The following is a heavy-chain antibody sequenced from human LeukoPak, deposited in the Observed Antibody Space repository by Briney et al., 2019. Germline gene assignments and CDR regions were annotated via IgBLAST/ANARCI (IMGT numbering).Heavy chain of an antibody. V-gene: IGHV3-30*18. J-gene: IGHJ3*02. CDR1: GFTFSSYA. Sequence: GGSLRLSCLASGFTFSSYAMHWVRQAPGKRLEWVADMSYDGNNRYYTDSVKGRFTISRDNSKNTVYLQMNSLRAEDTAVYYCAKERVRGVIFDAFDIWGQGTMVTVSS. CDR3: AKERVRGVIFDAFDI. D-gene: IGHD3-10*01. CDR2: MSYDGNNR.